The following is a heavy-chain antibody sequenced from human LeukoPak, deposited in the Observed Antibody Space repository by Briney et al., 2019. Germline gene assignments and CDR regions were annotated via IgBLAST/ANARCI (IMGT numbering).Heavy chain of an antibody. CDR1: GFTFSSYN. V-gene: IGHV3-48*02. CDR3: ARSAVTSPGWIDS. Sequence: GGSLRLSCAASGFTFSSYNMNWVRQAPGKGLEWVSYISSSSSIIYYADSVKGRFTISRDNAKNSLYLQMNSLRDGDTAVYYCARSAVTSPGWIDSWGQGTLVTVSS. CDR2: ISSSSSII. D-gene: IGHD4-17*01. J-gene: IGHJ5*01.